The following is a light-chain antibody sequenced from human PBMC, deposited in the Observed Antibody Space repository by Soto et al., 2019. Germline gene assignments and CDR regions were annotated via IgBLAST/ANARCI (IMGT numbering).Light chain of an antibody. Sequence: EIVLTQSPGTLSLSPGERATLSCRASQSVSSSYLAWYQQKPGQAPRLLIYGASSRATGITDRFSGSGSGTDFTLTISRLEPEDFVVFYCQQYGTSPLTFGGGNKVEIK. V-gene: IGKV3-20*01. J-gene: IGKJ4*01. CDR1: QSVSSSY. CDR2: GAS. CDR3: QQYGTSPLT.